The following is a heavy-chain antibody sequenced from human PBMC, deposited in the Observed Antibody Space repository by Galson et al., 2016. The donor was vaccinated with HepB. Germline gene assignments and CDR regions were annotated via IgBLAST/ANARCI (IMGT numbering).Heavy chain of an antibody. CDR2: ISYGYSI. CDR1: GFSFSDYA. CDR3: ARDWGSSGWYNWFDP. V-gene: IGHV3-30*04. Sequence: SLRLSCAASGFSFSDYAIHWVRQAPGKGPEWLSIISYGYSIYYADSVKGRFTISRDNSKNTVYLQMNNLRREDTALYYCARDWGSSGWYNWFDPWGQGTLVTGSS. J-gene: IGHJ5*02. D-gene: IGHD6-19*01.